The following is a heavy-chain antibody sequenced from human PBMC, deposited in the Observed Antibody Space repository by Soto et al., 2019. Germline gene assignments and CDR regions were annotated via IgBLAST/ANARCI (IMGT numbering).Heavy chain of an antibody. J-gene: IGHJ4*02. CDR2: IYWDDDK. V-gene: IGHV2-5*02. CDR1: GFSLSTSGVG. Sequence: QITLKESGPTLVKPTQTLTLTCTFSGFSLSTSGVGVGWIRQPPGKALEWLALIYWDDDKRYSPSLKSRLTITKDTSKNQVVLTMTNMDPVDTATYYCAHMPYYDSSGYPFDYWGQGTLVTVSS. CDR3: AHMPYYDSSGYPFDY. D-gene: IGHD3-22*01.